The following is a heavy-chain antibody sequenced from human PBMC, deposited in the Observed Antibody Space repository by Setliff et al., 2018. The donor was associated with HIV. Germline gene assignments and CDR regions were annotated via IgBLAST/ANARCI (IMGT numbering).Heavy chain of an antibody. CDR2: ISGYNGST. D-gene: IGHD3-9*01. CDR3: ARDHIDWPEGPDY. V-gene: IGHV1-18*01. CDR1: GYTFTSYG. Sequence: ASVKVSCKASGYTFTSYGISWVRQAPGQGLEWMGWISGYNGSTNYAQKFQGRVTMTTDTSTTTAYMDLRSLRSDDTAMYFCARDHIDWPEGPDYWGQGTLVTVSS. J-gene: IGHJ4*02.